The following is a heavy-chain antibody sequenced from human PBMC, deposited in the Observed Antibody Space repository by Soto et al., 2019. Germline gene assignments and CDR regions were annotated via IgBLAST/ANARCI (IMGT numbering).Heavy chain of an antibody. V-gene: IGHV3-9*01. Sequence: EVQLVESGGGLVQPGRSLRLSCAASGFTFDDYAMHWVRQAPGKGLEWVSGISWNSGSIGYADSVKGRFTISRDNAKNSLYLQMNRLRAEDTALYYCAEGGRGYSYGYSFVFWGQGTLVTVSS. CDR3: AEGGRGYSYGYSFVF. J-gene: IGHJ4*02. CDR2: ISWNSGSI. D-gene: IGHD5-18*01. CDR1: GFTFDDYA.